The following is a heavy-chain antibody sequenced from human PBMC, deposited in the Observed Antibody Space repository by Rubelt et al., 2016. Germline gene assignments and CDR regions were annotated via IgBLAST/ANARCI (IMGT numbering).Heavy chain of an antibody. CDR2: VVNDESAT. J-gene: IGHJ4*02. D-gene: IGHD7-27*01. V-gene: IGHV3-7*04. CDR3: TRNNLWGRDY. Sequence: ESGGGLVQPGRSLRLSCAASGFTFSNAWMSWVRQAPGKGLEWVANVVNDESATYYVDSVKGRFTISRDNAKNTLYLQMNSLRVEDTAVYYCTRNNLWGRDYWGQGTLVTVSS. CDR1: GFTFSNAW.